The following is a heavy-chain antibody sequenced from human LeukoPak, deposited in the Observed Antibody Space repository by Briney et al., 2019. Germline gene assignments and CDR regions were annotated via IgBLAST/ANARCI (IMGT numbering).Heavy chain of an antibody. CDR3: ARDQVPHSSSSFDY. J-gene: IGHJ4*02. D-gene: IGHD6-13*01. CDR2: IIPIFGTA. CDR1: GGTFSSYA. Sequence: SVKVSCKASGGTFSSYAISWVRQAPGQGLEWLGGIIPIFGTANYAQKFQGRVTITADESTSTAYMELSSLRSEDTAVYYCARDQVPHSSSSFDYWGQGTLVTVSS. V-gene: IGHV1-69*13.